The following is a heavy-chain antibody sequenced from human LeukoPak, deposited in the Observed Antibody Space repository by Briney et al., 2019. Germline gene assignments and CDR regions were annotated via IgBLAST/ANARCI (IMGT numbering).Heavy chain of an antibody. CDR1: GFTFSSYS. D-gene: IGHD1-7*01. Sequence: GGSLRLSCAASGFTFSSYSMNWVRQAPGKGLEWVSSISSSSSYIYYADSVKGRFTISRDNAKNSLYLQMYSLRAEDTAVYYCARDGGITGTTSRGSFDYWGQGTLVTVSS. J-gene: IGHJ4*02. V-gene: IGHV3-21*01. CDR2: ISSSSSYI. CDR3: ARDGGITGTTSRGSFDY.